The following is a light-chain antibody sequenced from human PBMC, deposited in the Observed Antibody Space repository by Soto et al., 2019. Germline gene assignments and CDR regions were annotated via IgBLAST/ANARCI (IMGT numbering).Light chain of an antibody. V-gene: IGKV2-28*01. CDR2: FGS. Sequence: DVVMTQSSVSLPVTPGEPASISCRSSQSLLHSNGDNYLDWYLQKPGQAPHILIYFGSKRASGVTDRFSGSGSGTDFTLKISRVEADDVGVYYCMQGLPTPPTFGGGTMVEIK. CDR3: MQGLPTPPT. CDR1: QSLLHSNGDNY. J-gene: IGKJ4*01.